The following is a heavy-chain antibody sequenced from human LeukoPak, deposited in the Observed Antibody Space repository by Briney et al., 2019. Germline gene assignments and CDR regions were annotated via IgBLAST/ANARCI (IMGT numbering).Heavy chain of an antibody. CDR3: ARDHYDILTGYGMDV. D-gene: IGHD3-9*01. V-gene: IGHV1-3*01. J-gene: IGHJ6*02. CDR1: GYTFTSYA. CDR2: INAGNGNT. Sequence: ASVKVSCKASGYTFTSYAMHWVRQAPGQRLEWMGWINAGNGNTKYSQKFQGRVTITRDTSASTAYMELSSLRSEDTAVYYCARDHYDILTGYGMDVWGQGTTVTVSS.